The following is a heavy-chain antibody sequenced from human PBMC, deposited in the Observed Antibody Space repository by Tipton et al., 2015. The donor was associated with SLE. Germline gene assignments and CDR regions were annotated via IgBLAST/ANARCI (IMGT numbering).Heavy chain of an antibody. V-gene: IGHV4-59*11. CDR2: IYYSGST. Sequence: TLSLTCTVSGGSISSHYWSWIRQPPGKGLEWIGYIYYSGSTNYNPSLKSRVTISVDTSKNQFSLNLTSVTAADTAVYYCARGWSLDWAPFGFWGQGTLVTVSS. J-gene: IGHJ4*02. CDR3: ARGWSLDWAPFGF. CDR1: GGSISSHY. D-gene: IGHD3-9*01.